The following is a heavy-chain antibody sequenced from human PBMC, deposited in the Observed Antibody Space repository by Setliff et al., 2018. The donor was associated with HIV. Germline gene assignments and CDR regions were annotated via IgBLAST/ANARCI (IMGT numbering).Heavy chain of an antibody. V-gene: IGHV4-38-2*01. J-gene: IGHJ3*02. Sequence: PSETLSLTCAISGYSISSGYYWGWIRQPPGKGLEWIGSIYHSGSTYYNPPLKSRVTISVDTSKNQFSLKLSSVTAADTAVYYCARHHSSGHGYNSDAFDIWGQGTMVTVSS. CDR2: IYHSGST. CDR3: ARHHSSGHGYNSDAFDI. D-gene: IGHD5-12*01. CDR1: GYSISSGYY.